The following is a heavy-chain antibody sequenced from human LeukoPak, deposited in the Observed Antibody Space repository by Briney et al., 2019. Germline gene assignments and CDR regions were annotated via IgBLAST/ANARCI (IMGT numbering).Heavy chain of an antibody. Sequence: GGSLRLSCAASGFPFSGYYISWVRQAPGKGLEWVANINEDGSVQDYVDAVKGRSTISRDDAKNTLYLQMNSLRVDDTAVYYCVGQLLRAVWGKGTTVTVSS. CDR2: INEDGSVQ. V-gene: IGHV3-7*01. CDR1: GFPFSGYY. J-gene: IGHJ6*04. CDR3: VGQLLRAV. D-gene: IGHD2-15*01.